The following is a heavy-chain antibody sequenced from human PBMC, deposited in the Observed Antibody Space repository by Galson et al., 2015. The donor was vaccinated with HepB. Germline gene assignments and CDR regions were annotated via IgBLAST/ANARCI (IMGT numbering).Heavy chain of an antibody. CDR2: IYYSGST. J-gene: IGHJ4*02. Sequence: TLSLTCTVSGGSISSGGYYWSWIRQHPGKGLEWIGYIYYSGSTYYNPSLKSRVTISVDTSKNQFSLKLSSVTAADTAVYYCARESVGIAAAGIWGQGTLVTVSS. CDR3: ARESVGIAAAGI. V-gene: IGHV4-31*03. D-gene: IGHD6-13*01. CDR1: GGSISSGGYY.